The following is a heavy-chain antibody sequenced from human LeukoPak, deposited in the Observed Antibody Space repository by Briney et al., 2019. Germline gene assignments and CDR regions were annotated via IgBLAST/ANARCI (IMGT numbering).Heavy chain of an antibody. CDR1: GGSFSDSY. J-gene: IGHJ4*02. D-gene: IGHD4-23*01. Sequence: NPSETLSLTCAVYGGSFSDSYWSCIRQPPGEGLEWVGEISHSGDTNYNPSLKSRVTISLGAAKNQFSLNLSSVTAADTAVCYCARGSNSVAYWGQGTLVTVSS. CDR2: ISHSGDT. CDR3: ARGSNSVAY. V-gene: IGHV4-34*01.